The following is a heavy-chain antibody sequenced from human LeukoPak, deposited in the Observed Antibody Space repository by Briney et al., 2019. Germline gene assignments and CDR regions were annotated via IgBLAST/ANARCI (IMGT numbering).Heavy chain of an antibody. V-gene: IGHV3-53*01. J-gene: IGHJ4*02. Sequence: GGSLRLSCAASGFTVSSNYMSWVRQAPGKGLEWVSVIYSGGSTYYADSVKGRFTISRDNSKNTLYLQMNSLRAEDTAVYYCARFDSRWESFDYWGQGTLVTVSS. CDR3: ARFDSRWESFDY. CDR1: GFTVSSNY. D-gene: IGHD3-22*01. CDR2: IYSGGST.